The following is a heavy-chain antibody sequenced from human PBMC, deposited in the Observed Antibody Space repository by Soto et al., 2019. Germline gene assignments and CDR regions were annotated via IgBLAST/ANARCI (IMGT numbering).Heavy chain of an antibody. CDR1: GGTFSSYA. J-gene: IGHJ5*02. CDR3: ARMSGVLVPAAMNWFDP. CDR2: IIPIFGTA. Sequence: QVQLVQSGAEVKKPGSSVKVSCKASGGTFSSYAISWVRQAPGQGLEWMGGIIPIFGTANYAQKFQGRVTITADESTSTAYMELSSLRSEDTAVYYCARMSGVLVPAAMNWFDPWGQGTLVTVSS. V-gene: IGHV1-69*12. D-gene: IGHD2-2*01.